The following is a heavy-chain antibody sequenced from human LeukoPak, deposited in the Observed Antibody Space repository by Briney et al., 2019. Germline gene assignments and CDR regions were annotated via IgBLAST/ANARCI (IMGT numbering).Heavy chain of an antibody. CDR2: ISYDGSNK. CDR3: ARANPGDY. J-gene: IGHJ4*02. V-gene: IGHV3-30-3*01. Sequence: PGGSLRLSCAASGFTFSSYAMHWVRQAPGKGLEWVAVISYDGSNKYYADSVKGRFTISRDNSKNTLYLQMNSLRAEDTVVYYCARANPGDYWGQGTLVTVSS. CDR1: GFTFSSYA.